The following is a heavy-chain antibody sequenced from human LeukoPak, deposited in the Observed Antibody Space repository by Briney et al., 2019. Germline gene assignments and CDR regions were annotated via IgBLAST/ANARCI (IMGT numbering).Heavy chain of an antibody. CDR2: ISWNSGSI. CDR1: GFTFDDYA. D-gene: IGHD6-13*01. CDR3: AKDVAAAGVEYFQH. Sequence: GGSLRLSCAASGFTFDDYAMHWVRQAPGKGLEWVSGISWNSGSIGYADSVKGRFTISRDNAKNSLYLQMNSLRAEDTALYYCAKDVAAAGVEYFQHWGQGTLATVSS. J-gene: IGHJ1*01. V-gene: IGHV3-9*01.